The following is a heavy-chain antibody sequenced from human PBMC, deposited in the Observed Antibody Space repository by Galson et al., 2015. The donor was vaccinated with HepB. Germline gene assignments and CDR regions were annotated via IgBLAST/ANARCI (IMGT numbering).Heavy chain of an antibody. J-gene: IGHJ4*02. CDR2: ISSSGSTI. Sequence: SLRLSCAASGFTFSDYYMSWIRQAPGKGLEWVSYISSSGSTIYYADSVKGRFTISRDNAKNSLYLQMNSLRAEDTAVYYCARDRNWGLTHFDYWGQGTLVTVSS. CDR3: ARDRNWGLTHFDY. V-gene: IGHV3-11*01. CDR1: GFTFSDYY. D-gene: IGHD7-27*01.